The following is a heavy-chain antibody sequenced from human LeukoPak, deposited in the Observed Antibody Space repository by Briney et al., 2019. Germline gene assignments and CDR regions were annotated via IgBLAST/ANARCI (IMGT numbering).Heavy chain of an antibody. CDR2: FSYTSKNI. CDR1: GFIFSTYR. J-gene: IGHJ4*02. CDR3: ARGGDPDYFDY. V-gene: IGHV3-21*01. D-gene: IGHD4-17*01. Sequence: PGGSLRLSCAASGFIFSTYRMNWVRQAPGKGLEWVSSFSYTSKNIFYADSVKGRFTISRDNSKNTLYLQMNSLRAEDTAVYYCARGGDPDYFDYWGQGTLVTVSS.